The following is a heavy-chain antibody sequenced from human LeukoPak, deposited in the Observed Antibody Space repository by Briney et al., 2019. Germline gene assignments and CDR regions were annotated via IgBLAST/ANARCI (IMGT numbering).Heavy chain of an antibody. CDR1: GFTFSTYS. CDR3: AKGYAPLPFDY. V-gene: IGHV3-21*01. D-gene: IGHD2-2*01. J-gene: IGHJ4*02. CDR2: ISSSDGGYI. Sequence: GGSLRLSCAASGFTFSTYSMHWVRQAPGKGLEWVSSISSSDGGYIYYADSVKGRFTISIDNAKDSPYLQMKSLRAEHTAVYYGAKGYAPLPFDYWGQGTLVTVSS.